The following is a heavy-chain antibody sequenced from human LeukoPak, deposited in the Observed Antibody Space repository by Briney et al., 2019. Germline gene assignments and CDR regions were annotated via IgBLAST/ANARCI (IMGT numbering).Heavy chain of an antibody. CDR1: GYTFTDYY. J-gene: IGHJ4*02. D-gene: IGHD6-19*01. V-gene: IGHV1-2*02. CDR2: INPNGGGT. Sequence: ASVKVSRQSSGYTFTDYYMHWVRQAPGQGLEWMGWINPNGGGTNFAQSFQGRVTMTRDTSISTAYMELSSLRSDDTAIYYCARENNSGWYRKAAFDYWGQGTLVTVTS. CDR3: ARENNSGWYRKAAFDY.